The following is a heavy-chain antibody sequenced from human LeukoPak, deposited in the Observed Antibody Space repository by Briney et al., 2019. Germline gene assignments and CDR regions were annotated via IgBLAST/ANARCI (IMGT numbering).Heavy chain of an antibody. CDR3: ARELRDSSGYYLAPFDY. Sequence: SVKVSCKASGGTFISYAISWVRQAPGQGLEWMGGIIPIFGTANYAQKFQGRVTITADESTTTAYMVLSSLRSEDTAVYYCARELRDSSGYYLAPFDYWGQGTLVTVSS. CDR1: GGTFISYA. D-gene: IGHD3-22*01. V-gene: IGHV1-69*13. CDR2: IIPIFGTA. J-gene: IGHJ4*02.